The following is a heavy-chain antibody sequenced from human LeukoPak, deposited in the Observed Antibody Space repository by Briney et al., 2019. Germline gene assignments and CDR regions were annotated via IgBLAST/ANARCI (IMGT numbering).Heavy chain of an antibody. D-gene: IGHD3-10*01. V-gene: IGHV3-30*18. CDR3: AKEFGALIDY. J-gene: IGHJ4*02. CDR1: GFTFSSYG. CDR2: ISYDGSNK. Sequence: GGSLRLSCAASGFTFSSYGMHGVRQAPGKGREWVAVISYDGSNKYYADSVKGRFTISRDNSKNTLYLQMNRLRAEDTAVYYCAKEFGALIDYWGQGTLVTVSS.